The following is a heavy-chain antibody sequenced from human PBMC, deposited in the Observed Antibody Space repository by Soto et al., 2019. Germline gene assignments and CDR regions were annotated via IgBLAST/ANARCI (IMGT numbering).Heavy chain of an antibody. D-gene: IGHD1-26*01. V-gene: IGHV1-69*08. Sequence: QVQLVQSGAEVKKPGSSVKVSCKASVGTFSSYTISWVRQAPGQGLEWMGRIIPILGIANYAQKFQGRVTITADKSTSTAYMELSSLRSEDTAVYYCARESPTSWYFDLWGRGTLVTVSS. J-gene: IGHJ2*01. CDR2: IIPILGIA. CDR3: ARESPTSWYFDL. CDR1: VGTFSSYT.